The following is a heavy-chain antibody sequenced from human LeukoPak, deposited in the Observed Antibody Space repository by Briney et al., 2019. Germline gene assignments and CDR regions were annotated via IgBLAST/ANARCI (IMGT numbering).Heavy chain of an antibody. CDR3: AKRGVVIRVILVGFHKEAYYFDS. CDR1: GFTFSNYW. CDR2: INTDGSST. Sequence: GGSLRLSCAASGFTFSNYWMHWVRQAPGKGLVWVSRINTDGSSTTYADSVKGRFTISRDNPKNTLYLQMNSLRAEDTAVYFCAKRGVVIRVILVGFHKEAYYFDSWGQGALVTVSS. D-gene: IGHD3-22*01. J-gene: IGHJ4*02. V-gene: IGHV3-74*01.